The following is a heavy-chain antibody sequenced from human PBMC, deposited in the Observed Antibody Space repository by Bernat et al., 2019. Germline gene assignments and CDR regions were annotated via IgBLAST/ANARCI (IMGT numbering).Heavy chain of an antibody. Sequence: YTFTSYGISWVRQAPGQGLEWMGWISAYNGNTNYAQKLQGRVTMTTDTSTSTAYMELRSLRSDDKAVYYCGRDSGPITMVRGDWFDPVGQG. CDR3: GRDSGPITMVRGDWFDP. D-gene: IGHD3-10*01. V-gene: IGHV1-18*01. CDR2: ISAYNGNT. J-gene: IGHJ5*02. CDR1: YTFTSYG.